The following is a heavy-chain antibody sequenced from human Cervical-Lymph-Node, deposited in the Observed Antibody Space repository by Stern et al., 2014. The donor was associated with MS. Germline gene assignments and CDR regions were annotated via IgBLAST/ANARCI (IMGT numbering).Heavy chain of an antibody. V-gene: IGHV3-30*03. CDR3: ARDYEDTSMLFDH. J-gene: IGHJ4*02. CDR2: ISYDGNHK. D-gene: IGHD2-8*01. Sequence: VQLVESGGAVVQPGSSLRLSCAASGFTFSSYGMHWVRQAPGQGLEWVTVISYDGNHKYYAASVKGRFTISRDNSKNTLHLQMNSVTPDDTAIYYCARDYEDTSMLFDHWGQGTLVTVSS. CDR1: GFTFSSYG.